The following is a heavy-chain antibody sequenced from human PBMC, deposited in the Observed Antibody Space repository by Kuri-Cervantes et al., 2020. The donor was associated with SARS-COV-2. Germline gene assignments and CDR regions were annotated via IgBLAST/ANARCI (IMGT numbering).Heavy chain of an antibody. D-gene: IGHD7-27*01. CDR1: GFTFSSYA. CDR3: SATGGLL. J-gene: IGHJ4*02. Sequence: GGSLRLSCAASGFTFSSYAMHWVRQAPGKGLEWVAVISYDGSNKYYADSVKGRFTISRDNSKNTLYLQMNSLRAEDTAVYYCSATGGLLWGQGTLVTVSS. V-gene: IGHV3-30*04. CDR2: ISYDGSNK.